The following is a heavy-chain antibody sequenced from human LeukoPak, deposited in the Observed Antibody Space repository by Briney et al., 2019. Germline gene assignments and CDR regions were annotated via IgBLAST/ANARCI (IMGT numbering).Heavy chain of an antibody. V-gene: IGHV4-38-2*02. J-gene: IGHJ4*02. CDR2: IYHSGST. CDR3: ARAPPGIAAAGAGNY. Sequence: SETLSLTCTVSGYSISSGYYWGWIRQPPGKGLEWIGSIYHSGSTYYNPSLKSRVTISVDTSKNQFSLKLSSVTAADTAVYYCARAPPGIAAAGAGNYWGQGTLVTVSS. CDR1: GYSISSGYY. D-gene: IGHD6-13*01.